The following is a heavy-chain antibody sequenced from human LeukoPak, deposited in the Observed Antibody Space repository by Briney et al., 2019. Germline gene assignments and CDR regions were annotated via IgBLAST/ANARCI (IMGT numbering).Heavy chain of an antibody. CDR3: AKDRGSYGAFDI. CDR1: GFTFSSYA. J-gene: IGHJ3*02. CDR2: ISGSGGST. Sequence: GGFLRLSCAASGFTFSSYAMSWVRQAPGKGLEWVSAISGSGGSTYYADSVKGRFTISRDNSKNTLYLQMNSLRAEDTAVYYCAKDRGSYGAFDIWGQGTMVTVSS. V-gene: IGHV3-23*01. D-gene: IGHD3-16*01.